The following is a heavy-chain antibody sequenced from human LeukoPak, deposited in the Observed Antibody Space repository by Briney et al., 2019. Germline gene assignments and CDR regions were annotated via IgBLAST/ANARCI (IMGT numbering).Heavy chain of an antibody. CDR3: ARDRDDSSGYYYAERGWYFDL. CDR1: GFTFSSYS. V-gene: IGHV3-21*04. CDR2: ISSSSSYI. J-gene: IGHJ2*01. Sequence: GGSLRLSCAASGFTFSSYSMNWVRQAPGKGLEWVSSISSSSSYIYYADSVKGRFTISRDNSKNTLYLQMNSLRAKDTAVYYCARDRDDSSGYYYAERGWYFDLWGRGTLVTVSS. D-gene: IGHD3-22*01.